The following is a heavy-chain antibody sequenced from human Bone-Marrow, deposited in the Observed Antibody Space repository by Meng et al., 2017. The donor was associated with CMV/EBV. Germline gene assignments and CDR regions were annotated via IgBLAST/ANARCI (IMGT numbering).Heavy chain of an antibody. D-gene: IGHD4-11*01. V-gene: IGHV1-46*01. CDR2: INPSGGST. Sequence: ASVKVSCKASGYTFTSYYMHWVRQAPGQGLEWMGIINPSGGSTSYAQKFQGRATMTRDTSTSTVYMELSSLRSEDTAVYYCARVDPYSNYGLYGMDVWGQGTTVTVSS. CDR3: ARVDPYSNYGLYGMDV. J-gene: IGHJ6*02. CDR1: GYTFTSYY.